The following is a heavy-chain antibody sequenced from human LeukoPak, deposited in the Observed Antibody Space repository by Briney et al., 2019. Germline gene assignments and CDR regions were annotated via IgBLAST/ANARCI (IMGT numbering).Heavy chain of an antibody. J-gene: IGHJ3*02. D-gene: IGHD6-19*01. CDR2: IKQDGSEK. CDR3: AREEAVSGTGDAFDI. V-gene: IGHV3-7*01. CDR1: GFTFSSYW. Sequence: QTGGSLRLSCAASGFTFSSYWMSWVRQAPGKGLEWVANIKQDGSEKYYVDSVKGRFTISRDNAKNSLYLQMNSLRAEDTAVYYCAREEAVSGTGDAFDIWGQGTMVTVSS.